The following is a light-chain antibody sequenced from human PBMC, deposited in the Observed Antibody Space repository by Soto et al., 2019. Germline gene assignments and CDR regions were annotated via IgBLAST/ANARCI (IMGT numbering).Light chain of an antibody. Sequence: QSALTQPASVSGSPGQSITISCTGSNSDIGNYNIVSWYQQHPDKAPQLIIYEVTKRPAGVSNRFSGSKSGNTASLTISGLQAEDEGDYHCCSYAGSSVFVFGTGTKVTVL. CDR2: EVT. V-gene: IGLV2-23*02. J-gene: IGLJ1*01. CDR1: NSDIGNYNI. CDR3: CSYAGSSVFV.